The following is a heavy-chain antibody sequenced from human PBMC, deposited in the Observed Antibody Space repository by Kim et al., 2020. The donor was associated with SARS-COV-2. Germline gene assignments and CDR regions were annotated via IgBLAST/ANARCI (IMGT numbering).Heavy chain of an antibody. J-gene: IGHJ3*02. Sequence: SETLSLTCTVSGGSISSGGYYWSWIRQHPGKGLEWIGYIYYSGSTYYNPSLKSRVTISVDTSKNQFSLKLSSVTAADTAVYYCARVDTVTTRAFDIWGQGTMVTVSS. CDR2: IYYSGST. CDR3: ARVDTVTTRAFDI. CDR1: GGSISSGGYY. V-gene: IGHV4-31*03. D-gene: IGHD4-17*01.